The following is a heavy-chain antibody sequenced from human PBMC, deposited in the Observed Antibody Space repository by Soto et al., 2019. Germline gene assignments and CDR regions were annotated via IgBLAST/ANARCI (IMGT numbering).Heavy chain of an antibody. CDR3: ARDSSSWYFFDY. CDR1: GGTLSSFA. V-gene: IGHV1-69*01. CDR2: IIPLWGST. Sequence: QVQLVQSGAEVKKPGSSVKVSCKASGGTLSSFAISWVRQAPEQGLEWIGGIIPLWGSTSYAQKFQGRVTITADESTNTAYMELNGLRSEDTAVYYCARDSSSWYFFDYWGQGTLVTVSS. J-gene: IGHJ4*02. D-gene: IGHD6-13*01.